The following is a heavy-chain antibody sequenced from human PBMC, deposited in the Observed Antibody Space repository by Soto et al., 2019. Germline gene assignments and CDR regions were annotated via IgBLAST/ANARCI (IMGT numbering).Heavy chain of an antibody. CDR1: GFSLSTSGVG. J-gene: IGHJ4*02. CDR3: AHSDFWSGLDY. D-gene: IGHD3-3*01. V-gene: IGHV2-5*02. Sequence: QITLKESGPPLVKPTQTLTLTCTFSGFSLSTSGVGVGWIRQPPGKALEWLALIYWDDDKRYSQSLKSRLTITKDTSKNQVVLIMTNMDPVDTATYYCAHSDFWSGLDYWGQGTLVTVSS. CDR2: IYWDDDK.